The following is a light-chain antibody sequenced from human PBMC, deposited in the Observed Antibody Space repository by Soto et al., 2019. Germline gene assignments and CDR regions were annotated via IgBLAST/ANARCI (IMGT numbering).Light chain of an antibody. J-gene: IGLJ1*01. CDR1: SSDVGGYNY. CDR2: EVS. CDR3: SSFAGTFFV. Sequence: QSVLTQPPSASGSPGQSVTISCTGTSSDVGGYNYVSWYQQHPGKVPKVLISEVSKRPSGVPDRFSGSKSGNTASLTVSGLQADDEADYYCSSFAGTFFVFGTGTKHTVL. V-gene: IGLV2-8*01.